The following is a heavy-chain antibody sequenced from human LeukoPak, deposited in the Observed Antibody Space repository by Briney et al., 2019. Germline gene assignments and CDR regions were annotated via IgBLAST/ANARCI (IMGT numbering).Heavy chain of an antibody. V-gene: IGHV3-30*04. CDR1: GFTFSSYA. CDR2: ISYDGSNK. Sequence: PGRSLRLSCAASGFTFSSYAMHWVRQAPGKGLEWVAVISYDGSNKYYADSVKGRFTISRDNSKNTLYLQMNSLRAEDTAVYYCARDVRYCSSTSCFNFDHWGQGTLVTVSS. J-gene: IGHJ4*02. D-gene: IGHD2-2*01. CDR3: ARDVRYCSSTSCFNFDH.